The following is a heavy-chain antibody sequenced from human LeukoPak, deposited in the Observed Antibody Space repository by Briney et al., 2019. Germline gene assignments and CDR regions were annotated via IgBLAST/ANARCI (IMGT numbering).Heavy chain of an antibody. J-gene: IGHJ5*02. CDR3: ARAEITMVRGVIIRTNWFDP. V-gene: IGHV4-30-2*01. Sequence: SETLSLTCAVSGGSISSGGYSWSWIRQPPGKGLERIGYNYHSGSTYYNPSLKSRVTISVDRSKNQFSLKLSSVTAADTAVYYCARAEITMVRGVIIRTNWFDPWGQGTLVTVSS. CDR1: GGSISSGGYS. CDR2: NYHSGST. D-gene: IGHD3-10*01.